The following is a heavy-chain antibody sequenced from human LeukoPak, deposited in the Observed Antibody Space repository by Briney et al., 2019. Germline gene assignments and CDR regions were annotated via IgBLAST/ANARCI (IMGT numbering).Heavy chain of an antibody. V-gene: IGHV3-NL1*01. CDR2: IYSGGST. J-gene: IGHJ4*02. CDR1: GFTFSSYG. CDR3: AKDTSTGTYAGY. Sequence: GGSLRLSCAASGFTFSSYGIHWVRQAPGKGLEWVSVIYSGGSTYYADSVKGRFTISRDNSKNTLYLQMNSLRAEDTAVYYCAKDTSTGTYAGYWGQGTLVTVSS. D-gene: IGHD1-1*01.